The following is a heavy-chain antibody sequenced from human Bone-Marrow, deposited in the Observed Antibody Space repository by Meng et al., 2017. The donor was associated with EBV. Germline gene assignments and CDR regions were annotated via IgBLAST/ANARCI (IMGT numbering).Heavy chain of an antibody. CDR3: ARVFLDYGSGSIDY. V-gene: IGHV1-2*06. Sequence: QVQLLQSEHKLHMPGAAVKVSGKAPCYSVTGYYMHWVRQAPGQGLEWMGRINPNSGGTNYAQKFQGRVTMTRDTSISTAYMELSRLRSDDTAVYYCARVFLDYGSGSIDYWGQGTLVTVSS. D-gene: IGHD3-10*01. CDR2: INPNSGGT. J-gene: IGHJ4*02. CDR1: CYSVTGYY.